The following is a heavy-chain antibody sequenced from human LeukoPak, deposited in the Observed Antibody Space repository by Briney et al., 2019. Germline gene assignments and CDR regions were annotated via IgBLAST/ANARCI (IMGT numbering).Heavy chain of an antibody. V-gene: IGHV4-39*07. Sequence: PSETLSLTCTVSGNSISTRSYYWGWIRQPPGKGLEWIGSIYYSGSTYYNPSLKSRVTISVDTSKNQFSLKLSSVTAADTAVYYCARQRSTRLMDAFDIWGQGTMVTVSS. CDR1: GNSISTRSYY. J-gene: IGHJ3*02. CDR3: ARQRSTRLMDAFDI. CDR2: IYYSGST. D-gene: IGHD2-8*01.